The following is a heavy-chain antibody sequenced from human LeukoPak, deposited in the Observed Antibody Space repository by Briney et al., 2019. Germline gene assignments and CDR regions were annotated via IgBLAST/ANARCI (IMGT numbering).Heavy chain of an antibody. D-gene: IGHD3-22*01. Sequence: GGSLTLSCAASGFTFSNAWMSWVRQAPGKGLEWVGRIKSKTVGVTTDYAAPVKGRFTISRDDSKNTLYLQMNSLKTEDTAVYYCTTESATYYYDSSGYGDYWGQGTLVTVSS. CDR3: TTESATYYYDSSGYGDY. CDR1: GFTFSNAW. V-gene: IGHV3-15*01. CDR2: IKSKTVGVTT. J-gene: IGHJ4*02.